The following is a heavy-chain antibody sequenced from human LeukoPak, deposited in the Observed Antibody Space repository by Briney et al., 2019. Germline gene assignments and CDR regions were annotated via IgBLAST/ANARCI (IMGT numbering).Heavy chain of an antibody. D-gene: IGHD2-15*01. CDR1: GFTFSSYG. V-gene: IGHV3-30*18. J-gene: IGHJ3*02. CDR2: ISYDGSNK. CDR3: AKVGCSGGSCYSLVAFDI. Sequence: PGRSLRLSCAASGFTFSSYGMHWVRQAPGKGLEWVAVISYDGSNKYYADSVKGRFTISRDNSKNTLYLQMNSLRAEDTAVYYCAKVGCSGGSCYSLVAFDIWGQGTMVTVSS.